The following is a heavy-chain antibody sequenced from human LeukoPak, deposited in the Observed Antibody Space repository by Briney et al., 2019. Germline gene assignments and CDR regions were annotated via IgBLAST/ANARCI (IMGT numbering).Heavy chain of an antibody. CDR1: GYTFTGHY. J-gene: IGHJ4*02. V-gene: IGHV1-2*02. CDR3: ARLDILTGYYNDY. CDR2: INPNSGGT. Sequence: ASVKVSCKASGYTFTGHYMHWVRQAPGQGLEWMGWINPNSGGTNYAQKFQGRVTMTRDTSISTAYMELSRLRSDDTAVYYCARLDILTGYYNDYWGQGTLVTVSS. D-gene: IGHD3-9*01.